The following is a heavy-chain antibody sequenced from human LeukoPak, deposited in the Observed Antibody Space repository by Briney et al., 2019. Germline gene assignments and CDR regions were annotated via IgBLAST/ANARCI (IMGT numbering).Heavy chain of an antibody. J-gene: IGHJ4*02. CDR3: AKGAYDYIEIAYFDY. Sequence: PGGSLRLSCAASGFTVSNNYMLWVRQAPGKGLEWVSLIYSGGGTSYADSVKGRFTISRDSSKNTLYLQMNSLRAEDTAVYYCAKGAYDYIEIAYFDYWGQGSLVTVSS. D-gene: IGHD5-12*01. CDR1: GFTVSNNY. CDR2: IYSGGGT. V-gene: IGHV3-66*01.